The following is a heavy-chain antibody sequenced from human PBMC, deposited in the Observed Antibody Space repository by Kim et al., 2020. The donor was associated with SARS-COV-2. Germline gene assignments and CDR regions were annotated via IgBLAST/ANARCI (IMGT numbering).Heavy chain of an antibody. J-gene: IGHJ4*02. CDR2: FDPEDGET. D-gene: IGHD3-10*01. Sequence: ASVKVSCKVSGYTLTELSMHWVRQAPGKGLEWMGGFDPEDGETIYAQKFQGRVTMTEDTPTDTAYMDLSSLRSEDTAVYYCATGESSMVLQPGARHYFDYWGQGTLVTVSS. CDR1: GYTLTELS. CDR3: ATGESSMVLQPGARHYFDY. V-gene: IGHV1-24*01.